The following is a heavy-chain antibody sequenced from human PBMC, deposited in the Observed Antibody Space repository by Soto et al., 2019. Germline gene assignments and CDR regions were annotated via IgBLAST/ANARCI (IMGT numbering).Heavy chain of an antibody. Sequence: XGSLRLSCAAAGFTFSSYGMHWVRQAPGKGLEWVAVIWYDGSNKYYADSVKGRFTISRENSKNTLYLQMNSLRAEDTAVYYCARVLGPYVNAFDIWGQGTMVTVSS. V-gene: IGHV3-33*01. CDR2: IWYDGSNK. D-gene: IGHD3-16*01. CDR3: ARVLGPYVNAFDI. CDR1: GFTFSSYG. J-gene: IGHJ3*02.